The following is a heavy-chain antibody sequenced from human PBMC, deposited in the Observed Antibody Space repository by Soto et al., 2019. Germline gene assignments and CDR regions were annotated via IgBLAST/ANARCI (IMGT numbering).Heavy chain of an antibody. CDR3: ARGLMVRGVPPSDAFDI. J-gene: IGHJ3*02. D-gene: IGHD3-10*01. CDR1: GGSFSGYY. CDR2: INHSGST. Sequence: PSETLSLTCAVYGGSFSGYYWSWIRQPPGKGLEWIGEINHSGSTNYNPSLKSRVTISVDTSKNQFSLKLSSLTAADTAVYYCARGLMVRGVPPSDAFDIWGQGTMVTVSS. V-gene: IGHV4-34*01.